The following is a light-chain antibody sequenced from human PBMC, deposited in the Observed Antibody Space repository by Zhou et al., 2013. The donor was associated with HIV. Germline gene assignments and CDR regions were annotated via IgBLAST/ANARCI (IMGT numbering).Light chain of an antibody. Sequence: DIQMTQSPSSLSASVGDRVTITCQASQRISSYLNWYQQKPGKAPKLLIYAASSLQSEVPSRFSGSGSGTDFTLTISSLQPEDFATYYCQQSYTTPHSFGQGTKLEIK. V-gene: IGKV1-39*01. CDR3: QQSYTTPHS. J-gene: IGKJ2*03. CDR2: AAS. CDR1: QRISSY.